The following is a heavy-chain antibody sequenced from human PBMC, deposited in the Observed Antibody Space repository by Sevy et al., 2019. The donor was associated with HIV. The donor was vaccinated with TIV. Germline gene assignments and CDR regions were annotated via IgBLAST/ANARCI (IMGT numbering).Heavy chain of an antibody. D-gene: IGHD1-1*01. CDR2: ISYSGST. CDR3: ARYNFRSSHYDYFDY. V-gene: IGHV4-59*01. J-gene: IGHJ4*02. Sequence: SETLSLTCRASGGSIRSYYRSWIRQPPGKGLEWIGYISYSGSTNYNPSLKSRVTISVDTSKSTFSLKLTSVTAADTAMYYCARYNFRSSHYDYFDYWGQGTLVTVSS. CDR1: GGSIRSYY.